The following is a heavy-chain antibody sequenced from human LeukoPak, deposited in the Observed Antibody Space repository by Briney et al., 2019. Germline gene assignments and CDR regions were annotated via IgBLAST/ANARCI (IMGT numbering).Heavy chain of an antibody. CDR2: INSNGSST. Sequence: GGSLRLSCAASGFTFSNYWMHWVRQAPGKRLVWVSRINSNGSSTNYADSVKGRFTISRDNAKNTLHLQMSSLRAEDTALYYCAKGGATICDNWGQGTLVTVSS. J-gene: IGHJ4*02. D-gene: IGHD5-12*01. CDR1: GFTFSNYW. V-gene: IGHV3-74*01. CDR3: AKGGATICDN.